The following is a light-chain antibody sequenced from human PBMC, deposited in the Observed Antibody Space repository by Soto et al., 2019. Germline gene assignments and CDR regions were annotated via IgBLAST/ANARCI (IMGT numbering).Light chain of an antibody. CDR2: TNG. V-gene: IGLV1-40*01. CDR1: SSNIGAGYD. Sequence: QSVLTQPPSVSGAPGQRVTISCTGTSSNIGAGYDVNWYQHLSGAAPKLLIYTNGNRPSGVPDRFSGSKSGTSASLAITGLQAEDEADYYCQSYDSGLSGSVFGGGTQLTVL. J-gene: IGLJ7*01. CDR3: QSYDSGLSGSV.